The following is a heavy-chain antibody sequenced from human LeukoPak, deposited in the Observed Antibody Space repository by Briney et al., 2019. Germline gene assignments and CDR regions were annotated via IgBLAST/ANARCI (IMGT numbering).Heavy chain of an antibody. Sequence: SETLSLTCTVSGGSISSYYWSWIRQPPGKGLEWIGYIYYSGSTNYNPSLKSRVTISVDTSKNQFSLKLSSVTAADTAVYYCARGEKLSIAAGSWFDPWGQGTLVTVSS. CDR2: IYYSGST. D-gene: IGHD6-25*01. V-gene: IGHV4-59*12. CDR1: GGSISSYY. J-gene: IGHJ5*02. CDR3: ARGEKLSIAAGSWFDP.